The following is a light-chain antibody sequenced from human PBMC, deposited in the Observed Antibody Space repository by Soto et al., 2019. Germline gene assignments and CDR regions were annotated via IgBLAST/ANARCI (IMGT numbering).Light chain of an antibody. CDR2: GAS. V-gene: IGKV3-20*01. CDR1: QSVGTSY. J-gene: IGKJ5*01. Sequence: EIVLTQSPGTLSLSPGERATLSCRASQSVGTSYLAWYQQKPGQAPRLLIYGASTRATGIPDRFSGSGSGIDFTLTISRLEPEDFAVYYCQQYGSSPPATFGQGTRLEIK. CDR3: QQYGSSPPAT.